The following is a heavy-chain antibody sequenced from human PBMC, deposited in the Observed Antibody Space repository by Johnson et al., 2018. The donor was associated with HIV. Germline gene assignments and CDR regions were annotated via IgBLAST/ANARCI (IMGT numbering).Heavy chain of an antibody. Sequence: QVQLVESGGGVVQPGGSLRLSCAVSGLSVSINYITWVRQAPGKGLEWVAAISHDVNNKFSADSVKGRFTLSRDNSKNTLYLQMDSLRAEDKAVYYCAREIQYFTAFDIWGQGTMVTVSS. J-gene: IGHJ3*02. CDR1: GLSVSINY. V-gene: IGHV3-30*03. D-gene: IGHD3-9*01. CDR3: AREIQYFTAFDI. CDR2: ISHDVNNK.